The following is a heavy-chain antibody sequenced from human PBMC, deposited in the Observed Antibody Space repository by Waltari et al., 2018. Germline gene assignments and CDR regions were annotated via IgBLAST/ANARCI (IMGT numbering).Heavy chain of an antibody. V-gene: IGHV3-33*01. D-gene: IGHD6-19*01. Sequence: QVQLVESGGGVVQPGRSLRLSCAASGFTFSSYGMHWVRQAPGKGLEWVAVIWYDGSNKYYADSVKVRFTISRDNSKNTLYLQMNSLRAEDTAVYYCARAYIAVAGTVDYWGQGTLVTVSS. CDR3: ARAYIAVAGTVDY. CDR1: GFTFSSYG. J-gene: IGHJ4*02. CDR2: IWYDGSNK.